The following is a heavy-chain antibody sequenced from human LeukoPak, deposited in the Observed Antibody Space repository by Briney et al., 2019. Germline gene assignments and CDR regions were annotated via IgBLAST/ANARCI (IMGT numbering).Heavy chain of an antibody. V-gene: IGHV3-30*18. CDR2: ISYDGSYR. Sequence: PGGSLRLSCAASGFTFSSYAIHWVRQAPGKGLEWVAVISYDGSYRNYADSVKGRFTISRDNSKNTLYLQMNSLRAEDAAVYYCAKGRGFSASCSDYWGQGTLVTVSS. J-gene: IGHJ4*02. CDR3: AKGRGFSASCSDY. CDR1: GFTFSSYA. D-gene: IGHD2-2*01.